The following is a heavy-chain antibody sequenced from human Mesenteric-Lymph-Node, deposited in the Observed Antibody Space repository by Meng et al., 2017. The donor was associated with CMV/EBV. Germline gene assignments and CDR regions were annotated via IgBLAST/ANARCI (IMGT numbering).Heavy chain of an antibody. CDR1: GFTFSSYS. V-gene: IGHV3-48*04. Sequence: GESLKISCAASGFTFSSYSMNWVRQAPGKGLEWVSYISSSGSTIYYADSVKGRFTISRDNAKNSLYLQMNSLRAEDTAVYYCASDFWSGYAFDIWGQGTMVTVSS. CDR3: ASDFWSGYAFDI. CDR2: ISSSGSTI. J-gene: IGHJ3*02. D-gene: IGHD3-3*01.